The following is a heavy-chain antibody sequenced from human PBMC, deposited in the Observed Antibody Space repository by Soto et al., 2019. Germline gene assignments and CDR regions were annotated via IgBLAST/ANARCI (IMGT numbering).Heavy chain of an antibody. J-gene: IGHJ4*02. D-gene: IGHD3-10*01. CDR3: ARGGPPIDY. V-gene: IGHV3-64*01. CDR2: ISSNGGST. CDR1: GFTFSSYA. Sequence: GGSLRLSCAASGFTFSSYAMHWVRQAPGKGLEYVSAISSNGGSTYYANSVKGRFTISRDNSKNTLYLQMGSLRAEDMAVYYCARGGPPIDYWGQGTLVTVSS.